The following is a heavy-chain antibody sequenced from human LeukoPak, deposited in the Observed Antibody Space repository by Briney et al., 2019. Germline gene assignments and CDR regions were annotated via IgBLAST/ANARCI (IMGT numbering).Heavy chain of an antibody. CDR2: IWYDGSNK. CDR3: ARVGVYYDILGEFDH. Sequence: GGSLRLSCAASGFTFSSYGMHWVRQAPGKGLEWVAVIWYDGSNKYYADSVKGRFTISRDNAKNSLYLQMNSLRVEDTAVYYCARVGVYYDILGEFDHWGQGTLVTVSS. D-gene: IGHD3-9*01. J-gene: IGHJ4*02. V-gene: IGHV3-33*01. CDR1: GFTFSSYG.